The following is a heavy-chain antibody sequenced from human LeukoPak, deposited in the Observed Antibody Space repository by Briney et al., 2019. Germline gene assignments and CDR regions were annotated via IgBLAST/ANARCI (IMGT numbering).Heavy chain of an antibody. J-gene: IGHJ4*02. CDR1: GGSISSYY. D-gene: IGHD6-6*01. CDR2: IYYSGST. CDR3: ARGRIAARFYYFDY. V-gene: IGHV4-59*01. Sequence: SETLSLTCTVSGGSISSYYWSWFRQPPGKGLEWIGYIYYSGSTNYNPSLKSRVTISVDTSKNQFSLKLSSVTAADTAVYYCARGRIAARFYYFDYWGQGTLVTVSS.